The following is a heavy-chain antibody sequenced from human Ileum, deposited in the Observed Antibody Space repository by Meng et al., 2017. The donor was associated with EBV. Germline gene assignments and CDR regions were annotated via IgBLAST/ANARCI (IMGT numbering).Heavy chain of an antibody. J-gene: IGHJ4*02. V-gene: IGHV3-23*01. CDR1: GFNFNIYA. D-gene: IGHD2-2*01. CDR3: SNLPYTY. CDR2: ITASGGTS. Sequence: EVYLLGSGGGLVQPGGSLGLSCAASGFNFNIYAIYWVRQAPGRGLEWVSGITASGGTSYYADSVKGRFSISRDNSANTVYLQMNSLRAEDTAVYFCSNLPYTYWGQGTLVTVSS.